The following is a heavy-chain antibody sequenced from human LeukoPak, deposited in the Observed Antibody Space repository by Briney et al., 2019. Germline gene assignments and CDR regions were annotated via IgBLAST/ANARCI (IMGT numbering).Heavy chain of an antibody. Sequence: ASVKVSFKASGYTFTGYYIHWVRQAPGQGLEWVGWINPNNGGTNYAQKLQGRVTMTTDTSTSTAYMELRSLRSDDTAVYYCARDPGIVVVTGYFDYWGQGTLVTVSS. J-gene: IGHJ4*02. D-gene: IGHD2-21*02. V-gene: IGHV1-2*02. CDR2: INPNNGGT. CDR3: ARDPGIVVVTGYFDY. CDR1: GYTFTGYY.